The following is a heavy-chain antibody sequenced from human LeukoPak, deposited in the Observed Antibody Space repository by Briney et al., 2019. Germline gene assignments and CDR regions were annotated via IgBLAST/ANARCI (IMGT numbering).Heavy chain of an antibody. J-gene: IGHJ4*02. D-gene: IGHD5-24*01. CDR3: ARDVRRDGYNVIDY. V-gene: IGHV3-30-3*01. CDR1: GFTSSSYA. Sequence: PGRSLRLSCAASGFTSSSYAMHWVRQAPGKGLEWVAVISYDGSNKYYADSVKGRFTISRDNSKNTLYLQMNSLRAEDTAVYYCARDVRRDGYNVIDYWGQGTLVTVSS. CDR2: ISYDGSNK.